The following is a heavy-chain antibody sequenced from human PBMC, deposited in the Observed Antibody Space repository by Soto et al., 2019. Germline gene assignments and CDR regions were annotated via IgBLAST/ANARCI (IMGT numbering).Heavy chain of an antibody. CDR1: GFKFSNYA. V-gene: IGHV3-23*01. J-gene: IGHJ4*02. D-gene: IGHD3-16*01. CDR2: ISATGGGT. Sequence: PGGSLRLSCAASGFKFSNYAMSWVRQAPGKGLEWVSLISATGGGTYYADSVKGRFTISRDNSHNTLYLQVHSLTAEDTALYYCAKDRRAGGNSAFYFDFWGQGAQVTVSS. CDR3: AKDRRAGGNSAFYFDF.